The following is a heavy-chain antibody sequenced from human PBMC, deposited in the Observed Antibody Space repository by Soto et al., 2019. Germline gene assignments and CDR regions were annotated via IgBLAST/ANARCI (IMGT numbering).Heavy chain of an antibody. CDR1: GVTVSSNY. J-gene: IGHJ4*02. D-gene: IGHD5-18*01. CDR2: IYSGGST. CDR3: ARHGYNYGGGYFDY. Sequence: EVQLVESGGGLVQPGGSLRLSCAASGVTVSSNYMSWVRRAPGKGLEWVSVIYSGGSTYYADSVKGRFTISRDNSKNTLYLQMKSLRAEDTAVYYCARHGYNYGGGYFDYWGQGTLVTVSS. V-gene: IGHV3-66*04.